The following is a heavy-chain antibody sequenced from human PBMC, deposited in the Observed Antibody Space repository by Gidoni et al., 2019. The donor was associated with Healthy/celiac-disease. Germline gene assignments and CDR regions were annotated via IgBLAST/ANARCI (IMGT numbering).Heavy chain of an antibody. D-gene: IGHD6-13*01. J-gene: IGHJ3*02. Sequence: EVQLVVSGGGWVPPGRSLRLSCTASGFTFGYSAMSWFAQAPGKGLECVGLIRSKANGGKTEYAAYVKGRFTISRDDSKSIAYLQMNSLKTEDTAVYYCTRDGEFRSDSSWYSVSAFDIWGQGTMVTVSS. V-gene: IGHV3-49*03. CDR3: TRDGEFRSDSSWYSVSAFDI. CDR1: GFTFGYSA. CDR2: IRSKANGGKT.